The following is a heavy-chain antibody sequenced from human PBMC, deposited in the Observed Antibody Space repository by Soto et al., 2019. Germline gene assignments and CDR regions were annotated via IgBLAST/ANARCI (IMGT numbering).Heavy chain of an antibody. CDR1: GFTFSSYG. J-gene: IGHJ6*02. CDR2: IWYDGSNK. Sequence: PGGSLRLSCAASGFTFSSYGMHWVRQAPGKGLEWVAVIWYDGSNKYYADSVKGRFTISRDNSKNTLYLQMNSLRAEDTAVYYCARDQGNQYYGMDVWGQGTTVTVSS. V-gene: IGHV3-33*01. CDR3: ARDQGNQYYGMDV. D-gene: IGHD1-1*01.